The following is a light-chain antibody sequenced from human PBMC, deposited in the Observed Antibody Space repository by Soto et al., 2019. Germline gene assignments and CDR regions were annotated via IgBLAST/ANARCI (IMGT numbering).Light chain of an antibody. J-gene: IGLJ3*02. CDR2: TNS. CDR3: AAWDDSLNGQGV. Sequence: QLVLTQPPSASGTPGQRVTISCSGSSSNIGSNTVSWYQQVPGTAPKLLIYTNSQRPSGVPDRFSGSKSGTSASLAISGLQSEDEADYYCAAWDDSLNGQGVFGGGTKVTVL. CDR1: SSNIGSNT. V-gene: IGLV1-44*01.